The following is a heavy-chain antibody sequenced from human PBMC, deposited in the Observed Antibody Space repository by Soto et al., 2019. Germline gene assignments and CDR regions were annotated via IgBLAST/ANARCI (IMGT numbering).Heavy chain of an antibody. D-gene: IGHD3-3*02. CDR2: ISGSGGST. CDR1: GFTFSSYA. V-gene: IGHV3-23*01. Sequence: EVQLLESGGGLVQPGGSLRLSCAASGFTFSSYAMSWVRQAPGKGLEWVSAISGSGGSTYYADSVKGRFTISRDNSNSTLYLQMNSLRAEDTAVYYCANSIQNQGEDYWCQGTLVTVSS. J-gene: IGHJ4*02. CDR3: ANSIQNQGEDY.